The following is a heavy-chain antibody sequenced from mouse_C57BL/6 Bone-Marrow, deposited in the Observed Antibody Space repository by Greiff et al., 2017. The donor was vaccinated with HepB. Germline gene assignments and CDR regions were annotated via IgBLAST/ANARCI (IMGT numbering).Heavy chain of an antibody. J-gene: IGHJ4*01. Sequence: EVQLQQSVAELVRPGASVKLSCKASGFNIKNTYMHWVKQRPEQGLEWIGRIDPANGNTKYTQKFQCKATITADTSSNTAYMQLSSLTSEETAVYYCASSPYGYCRREDVDYWGQGTSVTVSS. CDR2: IDPANGNT. CDR3: ASSPYGYCRREDVDY. D-gene: IGHD2-2*01. CDR1: GFNIKNTY. V-gene: IGHV14-3*01.